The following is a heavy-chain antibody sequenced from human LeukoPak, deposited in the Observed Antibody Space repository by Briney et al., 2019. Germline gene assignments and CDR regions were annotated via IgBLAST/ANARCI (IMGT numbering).Heavy chain of an antibody. V-gene: IGHV1-2*06. CDR2: INPNNGGT. CDR3: ARGGVPGYYYDSSGYYYHYFDY. J-gene: IGHJ4*02. Sequence: ASVKVSCKASGYTFTGYYIHWVRQAPGQGLDWMGRINPNNGGTNYAQKFQGRVTITRDTSASTAYMELSSLRSEDTAVYYCARGGVPGYYYDSSGYYYHYFDYWGQGTLVTVSS. D-gene: IGHD3-22*01. CDR1: GYTFTGYY.